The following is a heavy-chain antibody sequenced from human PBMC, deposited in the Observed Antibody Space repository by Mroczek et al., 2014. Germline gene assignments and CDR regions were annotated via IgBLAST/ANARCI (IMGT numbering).Heavy chain of an antibody. CDR3: AREGERHDAFDI. CDR2: IWYDGSNK. V-gene: IGHV3-33*01. D-gene: IGHD1-1*01. CDR1: GFTFSNYG. J-gene: IGHJ3*02. Sequence: QVQLVQSGGGVVQPGRSLRLSCAASGFTFSNYGMHWVRQAPGKGLEWVAVIWYDGSNKYYADSVKGRFTISRDNSKNTLYLQMNSLRAEDTAVYYCAREGERHDAFDIWGQGTMVTVSS.